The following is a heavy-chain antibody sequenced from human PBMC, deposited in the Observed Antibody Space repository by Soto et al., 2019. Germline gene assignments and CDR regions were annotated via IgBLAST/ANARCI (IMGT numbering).Heavy chain of an antibody. CDR2: IISIFGTA. Sequence: GASVKVSCKASGGTFSSYAISWVRQAPGQGLEWKGGIISIFGTANYAQKFQGRVTITADESTSTAYMELSSLRSEDTAVYYCARARPIAVAPLTDYYYYGMDVWGQGTTVTVSS. CDR3: ARARPIAVAPLTDYYYYGMDV. V-gene: IGHV1-69*13. CDR1: GGTFSSYA. J-gene: IGHJ6*02. D-gene: IGHD6-19*01.